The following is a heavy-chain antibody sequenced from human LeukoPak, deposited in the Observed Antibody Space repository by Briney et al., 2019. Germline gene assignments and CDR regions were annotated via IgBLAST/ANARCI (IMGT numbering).Heavy chain of an antibody. J-gene: IGHJ4*02. D-gene: IGHD1-1*01. Sequence: PSETLSLTCAVSGGSISSYYWSWIRQPPGKGLEWIGYTYYSGSANYSPSLKSRVTMSVDTSKNQFSLRLNSVTAADTAVYYCARGSIVTTGGPNDYWGQGTLVTVSS. V-gene: IGHV4-59*01. CDR2: TYYSGSA. CDR1: GGSISSYY. CDR3: ARGSIVTTGGPNDY.